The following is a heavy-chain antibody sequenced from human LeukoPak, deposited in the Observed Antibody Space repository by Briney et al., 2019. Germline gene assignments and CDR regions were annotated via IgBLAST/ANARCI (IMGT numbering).Heavy chain of an antibody. CDR3: ARAKEPDSRAYTSFDY. Sequence: GGSLRLSCAASGFTFSSYEMNWVRQAPGKGLEWVSYISSSGNPIYYANSVKGRFTISRDNAKNSLYLQMNSLRAEDTAVYYCARAKEPDSRAYTSFDYWGQGTLVTVSS. J-gene: IGHJ4*02. V-gene: IGHV3-48*03. CDR2: ISSSGNPI. CDR1: GFTFSSYE. D-gene: IGHD3-22*01.